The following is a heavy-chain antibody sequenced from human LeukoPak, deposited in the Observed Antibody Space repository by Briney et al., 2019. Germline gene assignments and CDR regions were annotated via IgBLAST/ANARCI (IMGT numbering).Heavy chain of an antibody. J-gene: IGHJ3*02. V-gene: IGHV4-4*07. CDR1: GGSISSYY. CDR2: IYTSGST. D-gene: IGHD3-22*01. Sequence: PSETLSLTCTVSGGSISSYYWSWIRQPAGQGLEWIGRIYTSGSTDYNPSLKSRVTMSVATSKNQFSLKLSSVTAADTAVYYCAREKGYYYDSSASRRAFDIWGQGTMVTVSS. CDR3: AREKGYYYDSSASRRAFDI.